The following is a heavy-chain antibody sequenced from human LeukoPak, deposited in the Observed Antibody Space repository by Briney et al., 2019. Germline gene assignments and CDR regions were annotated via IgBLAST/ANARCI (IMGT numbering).Heavy chain of an antibody. CDR1: GGSISSYY. CDR3: AAYYYDSSGYYNFDY. V-gene: IGHV4-59*01. J-gene: IGHJ4*02. CDR2: TYYSGST. D-gene: IGHD3-22*01. Sequence: PSETLSLTCTVSGGSISSYYWSWIRQPPGKGLEWIGYTYYSGSTNYNPSLKSRVTISVDTSKNQFSLKLSSVTAADTAVYYCAAYYYDSSGYYNFDYWGQGTLVTVSS.